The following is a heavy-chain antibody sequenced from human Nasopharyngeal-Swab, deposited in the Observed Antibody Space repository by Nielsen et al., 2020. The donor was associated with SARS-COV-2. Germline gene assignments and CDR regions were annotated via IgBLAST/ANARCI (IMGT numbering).Heavy chain of an antibody. CDR2: IKQDGGEK. V-gene: IGHV3-7*01. Sequence: GESLKISCAASGFTFSRSWMAWVRQAPGKGLEWVANIKQDGGEKNYVDSVKGRFTISRDNAKNSLYLQMNTLRAEDTAVYYCVRDVIATVTTPPDYWGQGTLVTVSS. J-gene: IGHJ4*02. D-gene: IGHD4-17*01. CDR1: GFTFSRSW. CDR3: VRDVIATVTTPPDY.